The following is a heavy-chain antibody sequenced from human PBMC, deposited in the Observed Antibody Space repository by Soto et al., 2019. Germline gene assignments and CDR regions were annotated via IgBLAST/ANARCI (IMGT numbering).Heavy chain of an antibody. V-gene: IGHV4-61*01. J-gene: IGHJ4*02. CDR2: TYYNGRT. CDR3: ARMSRTVNY. Sequence: SETLSLTCTVSGDAITSSIYFWSWIRQSPGRGLEYIGYTYYNGRTNYNPSLQSRVTISVDTSTSQFSLNLTSVTAGDTAVYYCARMSRTVNYWGQGTPVTVSS. CDR1: GDAITSSIYF. D-gene: IGHD4-17*01.